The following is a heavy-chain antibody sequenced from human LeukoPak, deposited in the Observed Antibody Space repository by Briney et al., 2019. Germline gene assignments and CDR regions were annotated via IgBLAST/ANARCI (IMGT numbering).Heavy chain of an antibody. V-gene: IGHV3-48*01. D-gene: IGHD5-12*01. CDR2: ISSSSSTI. CDR1: GFTFSSYS. CDR3: ARDGESGYVPFDY. J-gene: IGHJ4*02. Sequence: PGGSLRLSCAASGFTFSSYSMNWVRQAPGKGLEWVSYISSSSSTIYYADSVKGRFTISRDNAKNSLYLQMNSLRGEDTAVYYCARDGESGYVPFDYWGQGTLVTVSS.